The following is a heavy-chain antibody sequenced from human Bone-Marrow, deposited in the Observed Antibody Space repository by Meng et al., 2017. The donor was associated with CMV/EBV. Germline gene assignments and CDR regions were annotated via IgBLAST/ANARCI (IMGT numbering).Heavy chain of an antibody. D-gene: IGHD2-2*02. Sequence: SETLSLTCTVSGGSVSSGSYYWSWIRQPPGKGLEWIGYIYYSGSTNYNPSLKSRVTISVDTSKNQFSLKLSSLTAADTAVYYCARGRGYQLLYKYYYYYGMDVWGQGTTVTVSS. J-gene: IGHJ6*02. V-gene: IGHV4-61*01. CDR1: GGSVSSGSYY. CDR3: ARGRGYQLLYKYYYYYGMDV. CDR2: IYYSGST.